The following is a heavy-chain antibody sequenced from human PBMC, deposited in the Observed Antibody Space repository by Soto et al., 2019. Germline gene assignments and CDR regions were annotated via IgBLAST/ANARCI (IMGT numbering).Heavy chain of an antibody. J-gene: IGHJ5*01. CDR1: GGSFSGYY. CDR3: ARGTHDRKYCSSTSCLHWFDP. D-gene: IGHD2-2*01. V-gene: IGHV4-34*01. Sequence: SETLSLPCAVYGGSFSGYYWSWIRQPPGKGLEWIGEINHSGCTNSNPSLKSRVTIAVDTSKNQFSLKLSSVTAAETAVYYCARGTHDRKYCSSTSCLHWFDPLGQGTLVTVSS. CDR2: INHSGCT.